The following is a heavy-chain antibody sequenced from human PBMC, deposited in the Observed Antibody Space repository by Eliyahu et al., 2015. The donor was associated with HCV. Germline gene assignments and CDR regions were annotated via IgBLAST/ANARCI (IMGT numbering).Heavy chain of an antibody. Sequence: QVQLQQWGAGLLKPSETLSLTCAVYGGSFSGYYWSWIRQPPGKGLEWIGEINHSGSTNYNPXLKSRVTISVDTSKNQFSLKLSSVTAADTAVYYCARGDSSGYYSYYFDYWGQGTLVTVSS. J-gene: IGHJ4*02. V-gene: IGHV4-34*01. CDR1: GGSFSGYY. D-gene: IGHD3-22*01. CDR2: INHSGST. CDR3: ARGDSSGYYSYYFDY.